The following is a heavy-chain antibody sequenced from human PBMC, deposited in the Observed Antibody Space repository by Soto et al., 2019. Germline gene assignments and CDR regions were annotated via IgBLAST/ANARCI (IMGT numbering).Heavy chain of an antibody. CDR1: GFSLTTGKMG. J-gene: IGHJ6*02. CDR3: ARMKVDSYQFYYAMDV. D-gene: IGHD3-9*01. V-gene: IGHV2-26*01. Sequence: SGPTLVNPTAPLTLTCTVSGFSLTTGKMGVSWIRQPPGKALEWLAHIFSDNERSYSTPLQGRLTISKDTSGSQVVLSMTNVDPVDTATYYCARMKVDSYQFYYAMDVWGQGTTVTVS. CDR2: IFSDNER.